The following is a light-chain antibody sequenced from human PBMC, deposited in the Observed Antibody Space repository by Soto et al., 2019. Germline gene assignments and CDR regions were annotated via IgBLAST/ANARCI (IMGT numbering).Light chain of an antibody. J-gene: IGKJ1*01. CDR3: QQYDNLPWT. V-gene: IGKV1-33*01. Sequence: DIQMTQSPSSLSASVGDRVTIPCPASQDISNYLNWYQQKPGKAPKLLIYDASNLETGVPSRFSGSGSGTDFTFTISSLQPEDIATYYCQQYDNLPWTFGQGTKVDIK. CDR2: DAS. CDR1: QDISNY.